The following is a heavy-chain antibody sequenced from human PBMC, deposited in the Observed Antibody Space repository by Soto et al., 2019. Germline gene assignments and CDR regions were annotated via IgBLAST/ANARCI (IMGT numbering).Heavy chain of an antibody. Sequence: SETLSLTCTVFGGSVSSGDYSWSWIPQPPGKGLEWIGYIYYSGNKNYNPSLRSRVIISVDTSKNLFSLKLTSVTAAETAVYYCARIPVDTSMIYWLDPWGQGTLVTVSS. D-gene: IGHD5-18*01. CDR2: IYYSGNK. CDR3: ARIPVDTSMIYWLDP. CDR1: GGSVSSGDYS. J-gene: IGHJ5*02. V-gene: IGHV4-61*08.